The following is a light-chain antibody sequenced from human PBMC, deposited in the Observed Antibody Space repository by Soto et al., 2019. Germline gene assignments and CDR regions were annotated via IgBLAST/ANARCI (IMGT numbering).Light chain of an antibody. CDR3: SSYTSSSTLVV. J-gene: IGLJ2*01. Sequence: QSALTQPASVSGSPGQWITISCTGTSSDVGGYNYVSWYQHHPGKAPKLMIYEVSNRPSGVSNRFSGSKSGNTDSLTISGLQTEDEADYYCSSYTSSSTLVVFGGGTKVTVL. CDR1: SSDVGGYNY. V-gene: IGLV2-14*01. CDR2: EVS.